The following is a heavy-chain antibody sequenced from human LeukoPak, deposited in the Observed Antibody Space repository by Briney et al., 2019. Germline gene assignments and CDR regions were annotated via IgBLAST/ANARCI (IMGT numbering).Heavy chain of an antibody. D-gene: IGHD6-19*01. CDR3: ARESIAVAGTSEFDY. J-gene: IGHJ4*02. CDR2: ISSSSSYI. V-gene: IGHV3-21*01. Sequence: GGSLRLSCAASGFTFSSYSMTWVRQAPGKGLEWVSSISSSSSYIYYADSVKGRFTISRDNAKNSLYLQVNSLRAEDTAVYYCARESIAVAGTSEFDYWGQGTLVTVSS. CDR1: GFTFSSYS.